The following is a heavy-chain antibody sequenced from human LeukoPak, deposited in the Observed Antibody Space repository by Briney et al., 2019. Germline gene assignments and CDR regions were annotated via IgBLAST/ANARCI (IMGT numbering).Heavy chain of an antibody. CDR3: AKGQKDPWFVVVPAAPAVTATLDY. CDR1: GFTFSSYG. D-gene: IGHD2-2*01. J-gene: IGHJ4*02. Sequence: GGSLRLSCAASGFTFSSYGMHWVRQAPGKGLEWVAFIRYDGSNKYYAASVKGRFTISRDNSKNTLYLQMNSLRAEDTAVYYCAKGQKDPWFVVVPAAPAVTATLDYWGQGTLVTVSS. V-gene: IGHV3-30*02. CDR2: IRYDGSNK.